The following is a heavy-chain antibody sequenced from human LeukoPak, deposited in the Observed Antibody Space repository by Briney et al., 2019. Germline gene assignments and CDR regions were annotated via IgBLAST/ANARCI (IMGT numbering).Heavy chain of an antibody. CDR2: IYYSGST. CDR3: ARDSQLSALDY. Sequence: SETLSLTCTVSGGSISSSSYYWGWIRQPPGKGLEWIGSIYYSGSTYYNPSLKSRVTISVDTSKNQFSLKLSSVTAADTAVYYCARDSQLSALDYWGQGTLVTVSS. D-gene: IGHD5-18*01. J-gene: IGHJ4*02. V-gene: IGHV4-39*07. CDR1: GGSISSSSYY.